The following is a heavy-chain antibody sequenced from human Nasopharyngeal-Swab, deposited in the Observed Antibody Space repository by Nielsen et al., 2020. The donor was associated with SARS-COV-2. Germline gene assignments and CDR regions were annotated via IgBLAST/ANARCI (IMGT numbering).Heavy chain of an antibody. CDR1: GGSISSGGYY. J-gene: IGHJ6*02. D-gene: IGHD3-22*01. CDR2: IYYSGST. Sequence: SETLSPTCTVSGGSISSGGYYWSWIRQHPGKGLEWIGYIYYSGSTYYNPSLKSRVTISVDTSKNQFSLKLSSVTAADTAVYYCARLDYYDSSGYPYYYYYYGMDVWGQGTTVTVSS. CDR3: ARLDYYDSSGYPYYYYYYGMDV. V-gene: IGHV4-31*03.